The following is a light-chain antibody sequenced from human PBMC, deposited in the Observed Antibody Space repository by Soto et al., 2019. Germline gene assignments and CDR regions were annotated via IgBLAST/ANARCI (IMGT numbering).Light chain of an antibody. J-gene: IGLJ3*02. CDR3: AAWDDSLSVGV. CDR2: RND. Sequence: QAVVTQPPSASGTPGQRVSISCSGSSSNIGSNYVYWYQQFPGTAPKLLIYRNDERPSGVPDRFSGSKSGTSASLAISGLRSEDEADYYCAAWDDSLSVGVFGGGTKLTVL. V-gene: IGLV1-47*01. CDR1: SSNIGSNY.